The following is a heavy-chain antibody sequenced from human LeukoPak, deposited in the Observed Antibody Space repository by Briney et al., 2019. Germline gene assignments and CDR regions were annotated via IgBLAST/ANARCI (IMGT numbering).Heavy chain of an antibody. CDR1: GFTFSNAW. D-gene: IGHD7-27*01. CDR2: IKSKTDGGTT. Sequence: GGSLRLSCAASGFTFSNAWMSWVRQAPGKGLEWVGRIKSKTDGGTTDYAAPVKGRFTISRDDSKNTLYLQMNSLKTEDTAVYYCTTDPGVTGEGWYYYYYYMDVWGKGTTVTVSS. V-gene: IGHV3-15*01. J-gene: IGHJ6*03. CDR3: TTDPGVTGEGWYYYYYYMDV.